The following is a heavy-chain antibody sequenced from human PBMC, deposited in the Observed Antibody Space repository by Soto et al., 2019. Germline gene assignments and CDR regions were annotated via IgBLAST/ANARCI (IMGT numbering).Heavy chain of an antibody. Sequence: QVQLVESGGGLVKPGGSLRLSCAASGFTFSDYYMSWIRQAPGKGLEWVSYISSSGSTIYYADSVKGRFTISRDNAKNSLYLQMNSLRAEDMAVYYCASGYSSSWIPYNWFDPWGQGTLVTVSS. CDR3: ASGYSSSWIPYNWFDP. J-gene: IGHJ5*02. V-gene: IGHV3-11*01. CDR2: ISSSGSTI. D-gene: IGHD6-13*01. CDR1: GFTFSDYY.